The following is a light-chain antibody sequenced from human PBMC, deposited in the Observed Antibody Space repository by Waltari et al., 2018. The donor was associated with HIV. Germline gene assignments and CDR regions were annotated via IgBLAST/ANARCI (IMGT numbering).Light chain of an antibody. CDR1: SSNIGAGYD. V-gene: IGLV1-40*01. CDR2: GNS. Sequence: QSVLTQPPSVSGAPGQRVTISCTGSSSNIGAGYDVHWYQHLPGTPPKLLIYGNSNRPSGVPDRFSGSKSGTSASLAITGLQAEDESDYYCQSYDSSLSVVVFGGGTKLTVL. J-gene: IGLJ2*01. CDR3: QSYDSSLSVVV.